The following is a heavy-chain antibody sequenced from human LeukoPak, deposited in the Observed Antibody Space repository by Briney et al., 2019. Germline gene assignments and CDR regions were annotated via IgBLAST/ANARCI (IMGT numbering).Heavy chain of an antibody. V-gene: IGHV2-5*02. J-gene: IGHJ4*02. CDR3: AHSRNFPLVAGPLEY. CDR2: IYWDDDK. Sequence: SGPTLVKPTQTLTLTGSFSGFSFSTTGVGVGWIRQPPGKALDWLALIYWDDDKYYNPSMKSRLSITKDTSKNQVVLTLTNLDPLDTATYYCAHSRNFPLVAGPLEYWGQGTLVTVSS. CDR1: GFSFSTTGVG. D-gene: IGHD3-3*01.